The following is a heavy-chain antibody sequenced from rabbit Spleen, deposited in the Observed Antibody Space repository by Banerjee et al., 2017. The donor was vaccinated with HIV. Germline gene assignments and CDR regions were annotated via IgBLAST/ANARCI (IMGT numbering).Heavy chain of an antibody. J-gene: IGHJ4*01. Sequence: QQLVESGGDLVKPGASLTLTCTASGFSFSNVYDMCWVRQAPGKGLEWIAYIYTANSAATYYATWAKGRFTISKTSSTTLTLQMTSLTAADTATYFCARADIAAHNFDLWGQGTLVTVS. CDR3: ARADIAAHNFDL. CDR1: GFSFSNVYD. V-gene: IGHV1S40*01. CDR2: IYTANSAAT.